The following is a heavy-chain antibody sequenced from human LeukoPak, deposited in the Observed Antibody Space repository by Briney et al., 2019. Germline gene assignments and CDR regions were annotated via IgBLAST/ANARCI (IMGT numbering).Heavy chain of an antibody. Sequence: GGSLRLSCAASGFTFSNYAMHWVRQAPGKGLEWVAVISSDGSNKYYADSVKGRFTFSRDNSKNTLYLQMTSLRAEDTAVYYCARDLPSGGYYFDYWGQGTLVTVSS. CDR1: GFTFSNYA. D-gene: IGHD3-16*01. J-gene: IGHJ4*02. CDR2: ISSDGSNK. V-gene: IGHV3-30*04. CDR3: ARDLPSGGYYFDY.